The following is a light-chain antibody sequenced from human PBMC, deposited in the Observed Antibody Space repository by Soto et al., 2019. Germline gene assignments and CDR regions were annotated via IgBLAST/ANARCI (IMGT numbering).Light chain of an antibody. CDR3: QQRSSWTPVT. CDR2: HAS. CDR1: QSVSSY. V-gene: IGKV3-11*01. Sequence: EIVWTQSPATLSLSPGERATLSCRASQSVSSYLAWYQQKPGQAPSLLIYHASNSATGIPAKFNGSVSATDFTLAISSLQPEDFAVYYCQQRSSWTPVTFGGGTKVEI. J-gene: IGKJ4*01.